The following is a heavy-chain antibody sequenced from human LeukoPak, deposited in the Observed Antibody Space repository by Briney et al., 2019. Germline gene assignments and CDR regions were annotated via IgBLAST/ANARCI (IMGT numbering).Heavy chain of an antibody. CDR3: AKDLGRSGWSDFDY. J-gene: IGHJ4*02. V-gene: IGHV3-23*01. Sequence: GGSLRLSCAASGFTFGSYAMGWVRQAPGKGLEWVSTITGDGGTPWYADSVKGRFTISRDNSKNTLYLQMNSLRAEDTAVYYCAKDLGRSGWSDFDYWGQGTLVTVSS. CDR1: GFTFGSYA. D-gene: IGHD6-19*01. CDR2: ITGDGGTP.